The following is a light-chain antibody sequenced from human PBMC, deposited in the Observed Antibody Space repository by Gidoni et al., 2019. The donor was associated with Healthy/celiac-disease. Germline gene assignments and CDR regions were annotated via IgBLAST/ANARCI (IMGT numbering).Light chain of an antibody. CDR3: AAWDDSLNGVV. CDR1: SSNIGSNT. CDR2: SNN. J-gene: IGLJ2*01. V-gene: IGLV1-44*01. Sequence: SVLTQPTSASGTPGQGVTISCSGSSSNIGSNTVNWYQQLPGTAPKLLIYSNNQRPSGVPDRFSGSKSGTSASLAISGLQSEDVADYYCAAWDDSLNGVVFGGGTKLTVL.